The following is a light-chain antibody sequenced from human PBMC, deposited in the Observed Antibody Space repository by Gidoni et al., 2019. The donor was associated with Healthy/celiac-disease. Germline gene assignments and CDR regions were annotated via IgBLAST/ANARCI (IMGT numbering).Light chain of an antibody. CDR1: QSISSY. J-gene: IGKJ1*01. CDR2: AAS. Sequence: DIQMTQSPSSLSASVGDRVTITCRASQSISSYLNWYQQKPGKAPKLLIYAASSLQSGVPSRFSGSGSGTDFTLTIRSRQPEDFATYYCQQSYSTPWTFXXXTKVEIK. CDR3: QQSYSTPWT. V-gene: IGKV1-39*01.